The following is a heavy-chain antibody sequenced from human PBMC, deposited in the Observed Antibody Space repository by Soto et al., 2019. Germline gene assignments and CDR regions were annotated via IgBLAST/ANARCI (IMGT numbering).Heavy chain of an antibody. J-gene: IGHJ4*02. D-gene: IGHD6-13*01. CDR3: ARDFRTLWYADY. CDR2: INTGNGDT. V-gene: IGHV1-3*04. CDR1: GYTFTDDA. Sequence: ASVKVSCKAFGYTFTDDAMHWVRQAPGQRPEWMGWINTGNGDTRYSEKLQARVTITRDTSATTVYMQLSSLRSEDTATYYCARDFRTLWYADYWGQGALVTVSS.